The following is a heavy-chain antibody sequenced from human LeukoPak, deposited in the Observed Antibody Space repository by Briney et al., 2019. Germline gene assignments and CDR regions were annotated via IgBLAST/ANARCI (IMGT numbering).Heavy chain of an antibody. CDR1: GGAISNDNYY. Sequence: SETLSLTCTVSGGAISNDNYYWGSIRQPPGKGLEWIASINYSGTTYYNPSLNSRVSISVDTSKTQLSLRLSSVTAADTAVYYCARLSDYWGQGILVTVSS. V-gene: IGHV4-39*01. CDR3: ARLSDY. CDR2: INYSGTT. J-gene: IGHJ4*02.